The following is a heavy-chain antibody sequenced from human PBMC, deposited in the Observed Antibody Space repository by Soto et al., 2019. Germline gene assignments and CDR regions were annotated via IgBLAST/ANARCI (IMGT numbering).Heavy chain of an antibody. CDR3: ASRVVVAASGRFDY. V-gene: IGHV1-69*02. CDR2: IIPILGIA. D-gene: IGHD2-15*01. J-gene: IGHJ4*02. CDR1: GGTFSSYT. Sequence: QVQLVQSGAEVTKPGSSVKVSCKASGGTFSSYTISWVRQAPGQGLEWMGRIIPILGIANYAQKCQGRVTITADKSTSTAYMELSSLRSEDTAVYYCASRVVVAASGRFDYWGQGTLVTVSS.